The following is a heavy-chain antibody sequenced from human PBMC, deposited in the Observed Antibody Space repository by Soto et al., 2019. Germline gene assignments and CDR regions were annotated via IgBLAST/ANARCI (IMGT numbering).Heavy chain of an antibody. Sequence: CLTKRNPTQTVSLTCTFSGFPLSTGGEGVGWIRQPPGKALEWLALIYWDDDKRYSPSLRSRLTITKDTSKNQVVLTMTNMDPVDTATYYCIQSRCGGDCLQSYASYYYYGMDVWGQGTTVPVSS. CDR2: IYWDDDK. V-gene: IGHV2-5*02. D-gene: IGHD2-21*02. CDR1: GFPLSTGGEG. CDR3: IQSRCGGDCLQSYASYYYYGMDV. J-gene: IGHJ6*02.